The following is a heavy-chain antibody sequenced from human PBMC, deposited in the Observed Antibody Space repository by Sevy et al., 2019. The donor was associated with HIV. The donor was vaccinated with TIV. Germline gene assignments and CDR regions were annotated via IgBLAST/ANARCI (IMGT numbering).Heavy chain of an antibody. D-gene: IGHD2-15*01. CDR1: GFTLSSYS. V-gene: IGHV3-7*03. CDR2: IKQDGSEK. Sequence: GGSLRLSCAASGFTLSSYSMSWVRQAPGKGLEWVANIKQDGSEKYYVNSVKGRFTISRDNAKNSLYLQMNSLRAEDTAVYYCARDRRGGYCSGGSCYSYGMDVWGQGSTVTVSS. CDR3: ARDRRGGYCSGGSCYSYGMDV. J-gene: IGHJ6*02.